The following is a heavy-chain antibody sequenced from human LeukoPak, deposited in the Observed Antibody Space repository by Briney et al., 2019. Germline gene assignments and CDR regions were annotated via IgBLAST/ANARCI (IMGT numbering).Heavy chain of an antibody. D-gene: IGHD1-26*01. CDR2: IYYSGST. J-gene: IGHJ4*02. CDR1: GGSISSYY. V-gene: IGHV4-59*08. Sequence: SETLSLTCAVYGGSISSYYWSWIRQPPGKGLEWIGYIYYSGSTNYNPSLKSRVTISVDTSKNQFSLKLSSVTAADTAVYYCARHSIGRGSYFHYWGQGTLVTVSS. CDR3: ARHSIGRGSYFHY.